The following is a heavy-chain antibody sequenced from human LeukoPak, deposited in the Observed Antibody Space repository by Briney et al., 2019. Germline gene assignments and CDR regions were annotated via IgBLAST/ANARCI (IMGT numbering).Heavy chain of an antibody. D-gene: IGHD4-11*01. CDR2: IRYDGSNK. J-gene: IGHJ4*02. Sequence: GGSLRLSCAASGFTFSSYGMHWVRQAPGKGLEWVAFIRYDGSNKYYADSVKGRFTISRDNSKNTLYLQMNSLRAEDTAVYYCAKDAIYFGNYGYFDYWGQGTLVTVSS. CDR1: GFTFSSYG. V-gene: IGHV3-30*02. CDR3: AKDAIYFGNYGYFDY.